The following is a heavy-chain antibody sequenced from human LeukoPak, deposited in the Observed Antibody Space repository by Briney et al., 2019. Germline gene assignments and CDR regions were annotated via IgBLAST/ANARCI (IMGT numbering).Heavy chain of an antibody. Sequence: GGSLRLSCVASGFTFSSYALSWVRQAPGKGLEWVSGISGGGGNSYYADSVKGRFTTSRDNSKNTLYLQMNSLKGEDKAIDYCAKARQGFAYFDYWGQGALLTVSS. D-gene: IGHD2-21*01. V-gene: IGHV3-23*01. J-gene: IGHJ4*02. CDR2: ISGGGGNS. CDR1: GFTFSSYA. CDR3: AKARQGFAYFDY.